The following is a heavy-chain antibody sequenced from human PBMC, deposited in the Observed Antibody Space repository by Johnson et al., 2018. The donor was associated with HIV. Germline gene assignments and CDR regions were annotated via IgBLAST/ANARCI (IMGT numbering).Heavy chain of an antibody. V-gene: IGHV3-30*18. D-gene: IGHD2-2*01. CDR1: GFTFSSYG. Sequence: VQLVESGGGVVQPGRSLRLSCAASGFTFSSYGMHWVRQAPGKGLEWVAVISYDGSNKYYVDSVKDRFTISRDKSKNTLYLQMNSLRAEDTAVYYCAKDGAMAFDIWGQGTLVTVSS. CDR2: ISYDGSNK. J-gene: IGHJ3*02. CDR3: AKDGAMAFDI.